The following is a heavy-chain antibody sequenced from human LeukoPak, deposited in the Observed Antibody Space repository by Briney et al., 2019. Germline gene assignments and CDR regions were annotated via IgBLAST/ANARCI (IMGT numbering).Heavy chain of an antibody. CDR1: GFTVSSNY. CDR3: ARPYSSSSRRYYYYYGMDV. D-gene: IGHD6-6*01. Sequence: PGGSLRLSCAASGFTVSSNYMSWVRQAPGKGLEWVSVIYSGGSTYYADSVKGRFTISRDNSKNTLYLQMNSLRAEDTAVYYCARPYSSSSRRYYYYYGMDVWGQGTTVTVSS. V-gene: IGHV3-53*01. CDR2: IYSGGST. J-gene: IGHJ6*02.